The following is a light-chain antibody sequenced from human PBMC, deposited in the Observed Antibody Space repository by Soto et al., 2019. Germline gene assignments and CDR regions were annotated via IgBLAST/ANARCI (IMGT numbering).Light chain of an antibody. CDR1: QSVSSSY. CDR3: QSYCSSPWT. Sequence: EIVLTQSPGTLSLSPGERATLSCRASQSVSSSYLAWYQQKPGQAPRLLIYGASSRATSIPDRFSGSGSGTDFTLTISRLEPEEFAVYYCQSYCSSPWTFGQGAKMEIK. V-gene: IGKV3-20*01. J-gene: IGKJ1*01. CDR2: GAS.